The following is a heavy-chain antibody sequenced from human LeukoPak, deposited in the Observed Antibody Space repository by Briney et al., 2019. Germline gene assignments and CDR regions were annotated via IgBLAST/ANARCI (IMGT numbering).Heavy chain of an antibody. CDR1: GYTFTGYY. V-gene: IGHV1-2*02. J-gene: IGHJ3*02. Sequence: ASVKVSCKASGYTFTGYYMHWVRQAPGQGLEWMGWINPNSGGTNYAQKFQGRVTMTRDTSISAAYMELSRLRSDDTAVYYCAKIMGQRRIAAAGTGAFDIWGQGTMVTVSS. D-gene: IGHD6-13*01. CDR2: INPNSGGT. CDR3: AKIMGQRRIAAAGTGAFDI.